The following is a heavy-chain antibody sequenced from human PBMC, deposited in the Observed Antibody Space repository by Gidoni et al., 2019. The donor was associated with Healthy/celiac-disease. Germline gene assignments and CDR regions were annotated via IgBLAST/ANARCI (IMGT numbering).Heavy chain of an antibody. CDR3: ARDEEGIVVPSVVDYYYGMDV. Sequence: QVQLVQSGAEVKKPGSSVKVSCKASGGTFSSYAISWVRQAPGQGLEWMGGIIPIFGTANYAQKFQGRVTITADKSTSTAYMELSSLRSEDTAVYYCARDEEGIVVPSVVDYYYGMDVWGQGTTVTVSS. CDR1: GGTFSSYA. D-gene: IGHD2-2*01. V-gene: IGHV1-69*06. J-gene: IGHJ6*02. CDR2: IIPIFGTA.